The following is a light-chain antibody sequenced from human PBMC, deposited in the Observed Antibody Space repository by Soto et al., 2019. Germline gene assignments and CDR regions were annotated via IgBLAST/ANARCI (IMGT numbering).Light chain of an antibody. CDR2: EVS. CDR1: SSDVGSYNY. V-gene: IGLV2-14*01. CDR3: SSYTSGSTPYV. Sequence: QSVLTQPASVSGSPGQSITISCTGTSSDVGSYNYVSWYQQHPGKAPKLMIYEVSNRPSGVSNRFSGSKSGNTASLTISGLQPEDEADSYCSSYTSGSTPYVFGTGTKVTVL. J-gene: IGLJ1*01.